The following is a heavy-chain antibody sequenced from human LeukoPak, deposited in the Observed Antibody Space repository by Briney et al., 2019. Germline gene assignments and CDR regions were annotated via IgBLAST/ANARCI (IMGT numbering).Heavy chain of an antibody. CDR2: IYNGDMT. J-gene: IGHJ4*02. D-gene: IGHD4-23*01. CDR3: RRANGGNMWRGHYFDY. V-gene: IGHV3-66*01. CDR1: GLTVSSNY. Sequence: GGSLRLSCAASGLTVSSNYMSWVRQAPGKGLEWLSVIYNGDMTYYADSVKGSFTISRDNSKNTLCLQMNNLRAEDTAVYYCRRANGGNMWRGHYFDYWAREPWSPSPQ.